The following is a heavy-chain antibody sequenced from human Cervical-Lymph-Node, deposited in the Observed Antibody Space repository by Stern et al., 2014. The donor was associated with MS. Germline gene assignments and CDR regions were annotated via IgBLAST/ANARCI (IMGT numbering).Heavy chain of an antibody. CDR2: FYYGGST. CDR3: VAVYYYDTTGFYTFDF. V-gene: IGHV4-39*01. CDR1: GGSISSSHYY. J-gene: IGHJ4*02. Sequence: QLQLQESGPRLVKPSETLSLTCIVSGGSISSSHYYWGWIRQTPEKGLEWIGSFYYGGSTYYNPSLGSRAAKAVGTSQKQLSLRLSSVTAADTAVYYCVAVYYYDTTGFYTFDFWGQGVLVTVSS. D-gene: IGHD3-22*01.